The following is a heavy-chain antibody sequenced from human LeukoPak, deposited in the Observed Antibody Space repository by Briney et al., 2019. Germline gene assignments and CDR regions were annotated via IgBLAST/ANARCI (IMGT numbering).Heavy chain of an antibody. CDR1: GFAFSSYG. CDR2: IGTSAGST. J-gene: IGHJ4*02. CDR3: AMGAYGYGWGY. Sequence: GGSLRLSCAASGFAFSSYGVSWVRQAPGKGPEWVSGIGTSAGSTSYADSVEGRSTISRDNSRSTLHLQMNSLRAEDTAIYYCAMGAYGYGWGYWGQGTLVTVSS. D-gene: IGHD5-18*01. V-gene: IGHV3-23*01.